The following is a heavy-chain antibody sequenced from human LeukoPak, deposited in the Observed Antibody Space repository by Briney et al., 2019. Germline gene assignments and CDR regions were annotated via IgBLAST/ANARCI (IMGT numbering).Heavy chain of an antibody. V-gene: IGHV3-23*01. D-gene: IGHD4-17*01. CDR1: GFTFSSYS. Sequence: GGSLRLSCAASGFTFSSYSMSWVRQAPGKGLEWVSAISGSGGSTYYADSVKGRFTISRDNSKNTLYLHMNSLRAEDTAVYYCAKPPNYGDYPYYFDYWGQGTLVTVSS. CDR3: AKPPNYGDYPYYFDY. CDR2: ISGSGGST. J-gene: IGHJ4*02.